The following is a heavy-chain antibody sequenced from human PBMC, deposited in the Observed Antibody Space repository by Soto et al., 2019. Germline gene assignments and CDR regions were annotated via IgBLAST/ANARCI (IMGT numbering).Heavy chain of an antibody. J-gene: IGHJ4*02. V-gene: IGHV4-59*08. Sequence: SETLSLTCTVSGGSISSYYWSWIRQPPGKGLEWIGYIYYSGSTNYNPSLKSRVTISVDTSKNQFSLKLSSVTAADTAVYYCARHSLPAAAFDYWGQGTLVTVSS. CDR1: GGSISSYY. CDR2: IYYSGST. CDR3: ARHSLPAAAFDY. D-gene: IGHD2-2*01.